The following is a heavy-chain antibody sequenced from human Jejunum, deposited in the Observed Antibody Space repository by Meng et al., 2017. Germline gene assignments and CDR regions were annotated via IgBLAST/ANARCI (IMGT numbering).Heavy chain of an antibody. CDR1: GGSVRSAGYQ. J-gene: IGHJ4*02. V-gene: IGHV4-61*08. CDR3: ARDHMGSLDY. CDR2: AST. Sequence: GQLAGSVPGRGRPSGTLSRICCGSGGSVRSAGYQWSWIRQPPGKGLEWIGYASTNYNPSLKSRVTISVDTSKNQFSLRLTSVTAADTAVYYCARDHMGSLDYWGQGILVTVSS. D-gene: IGHD1-26*01.